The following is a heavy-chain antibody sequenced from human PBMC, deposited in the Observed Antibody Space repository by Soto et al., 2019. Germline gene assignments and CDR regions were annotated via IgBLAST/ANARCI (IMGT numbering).Heavy chain of an antibody. CDR1: GFTFGSFS. D-gene: IGHD1-1*01. J-gene: IGHJ4*02. CDR3: VRDFNWAFDN. CDR2: IGIPDTVT. V-gene: IGHV3-48*01. Sequence: GGSLRLSCAASGFTFGSFSMNWVRQAPGKGLEWISYIGIPDTVTTYADSVKGRFTISRDDDNKSLFLQMNSLRGEDTAVYYCVRDFNWAFDNWGQGALVTVSS.